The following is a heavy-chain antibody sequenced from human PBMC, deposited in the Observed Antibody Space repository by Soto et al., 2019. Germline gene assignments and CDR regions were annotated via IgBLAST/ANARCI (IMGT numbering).Heavy chain of an antibody. CDR3: AKKGGMDV. CDR2: INPSGGNT. CDR1: GYSFTRYE. Sequence: QAQLVQSGTDVKKPGASVKVSCKASGYSFTRYEVHWVRQAPGQGLEWMGIINPSGGNTTYAQKFQGRVTMTRDTSTSTVYMELSSLRSEDTAMYYCAKKGGMDVWGQGTAVTVSS. V-gene: IGHV1-46*01. J-gene: IGHJ6*02. D-gene: IGHD3-16*01.